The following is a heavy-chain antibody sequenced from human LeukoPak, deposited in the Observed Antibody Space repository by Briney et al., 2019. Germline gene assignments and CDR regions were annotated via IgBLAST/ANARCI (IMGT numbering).Heavy chain of an antibody. V-gene: IGHV4-38-2*02. CDR1: GYSISSGYY. D-gene: IGHD6-19*01. J-gene: IGHJ5*02. CDR3: ARRRGGWYSGVWFDP. CDR2: IYHSGST. Sequence: TSETLSLTCTVSGYSISSGYYWGWIRQPPGKGLEWIGSIYHSGSTYYNPSLKSRVTISVDTSKNQFSLKLSSVTAADTAVYYCARRRGGWYSGVWFDPWGQGTLVTVSS.